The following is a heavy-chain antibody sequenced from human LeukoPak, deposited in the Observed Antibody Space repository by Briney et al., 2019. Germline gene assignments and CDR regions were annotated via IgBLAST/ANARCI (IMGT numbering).Heavy chain of an antibody. Sequence: GGSLRLSCAASGFTFSDAWMSWVRQAPGKGLEWVGRIKSKSAGETTDYAAPEKGRFTISRDDSKDTLSLQMNSLKSEDTAVYYCTAHGSFDFWGQGALVTVSS. CDR2: IKSKSAGETT. CDR3: TAHGSFDF. V-gene: IGHV3-15*01. J-gene: IGHJ4*02. CDR1: GFTFSDAW.